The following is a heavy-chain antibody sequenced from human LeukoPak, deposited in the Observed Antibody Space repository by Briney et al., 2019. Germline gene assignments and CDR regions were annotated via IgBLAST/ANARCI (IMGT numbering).Heavy chain of an antibody. Sequence: GGSLRLSCAASGFTFSSYGMSWVRQAPGKGLEWVSAISGSGGSTYYADSVKGRFTISRHNSKNTLYLQMNSLKTEDTAVYYCTTERQRFAPPYYDFWSGYTLWGQGTLVTVSS. CDR3: TTERQRFAPPYYDFWSGYTL. CDR1: GFTFSSYG. V-gene: IGHV3-23*01. D-gene: IGHD3-3*01. CDR2: ISGSGGST. J-gene: IGHJ4*02.